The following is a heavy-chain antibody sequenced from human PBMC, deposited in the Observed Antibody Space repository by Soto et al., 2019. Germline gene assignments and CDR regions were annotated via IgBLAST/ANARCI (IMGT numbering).Heavy chain of an antibody. D-gene: IGHD6-13*01. J-gene: IGHJ4*02. CDR2: ISWDGGST. Sequence: GGSLRLSCAASGFTFDDYTMHWVRQAPGKGPEWVSLISWDGGSTYYADSVKGRFTISRDNSKNSLYLQMNSLRTEDTALYYCAKEGVPAAGTTGAFDYWGQGTLVTVSS. V-gene: IGHV3-43*01. CDR3: AKEGVPAAGTTGAFDY. CDR1: GFTFDDYT.